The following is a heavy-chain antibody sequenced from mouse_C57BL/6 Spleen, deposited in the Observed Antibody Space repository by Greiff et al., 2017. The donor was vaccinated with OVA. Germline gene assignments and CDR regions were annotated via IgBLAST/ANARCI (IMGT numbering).Heavy chain of an antibody. CDR1: GFTFTDYY. CDR2: IRNKANGYTT. V-gene: IGHV7-3*01. D-gene: IGHD2-1*01. Sequence: EVHLVASGGGLVQPGGSLSLSCAASGFTFTDYYMSWVRQPPGKALEWLGFIRNKANGYTTEYSASVTSRFTISRDNSQSILYLQRNALRAEDRATDYSARYGKIYYAFENWGQGTTLTVSS. CDR3: ARYGKIYYAFEN. J-gene: IGHJ2*01.